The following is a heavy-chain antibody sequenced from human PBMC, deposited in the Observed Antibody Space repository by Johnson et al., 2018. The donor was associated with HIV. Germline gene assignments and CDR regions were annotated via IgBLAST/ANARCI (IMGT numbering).Heavy chain of an antibody. Sequence: QVQLVESGGGVVQPGRSLRLSCAASGFTFSSYAMHWVRQAPGKGLGWVAVISYDGSNKYYVDSVKGRFTISRDNAKNSLYLQMNSLRAEDTAVYYCARQTQFGVGGIYFPAFDVWGQGTMVTVSS. CDR2: ISYDGSNK. J-gene: IGHJ3*01. V-gene: IGHV3-30*04. D-gene: IGHD2/OR15-2a*01. CDR3: ARQTQFGVGGIYFPAFDV. CDR1: GFTFSSYA.